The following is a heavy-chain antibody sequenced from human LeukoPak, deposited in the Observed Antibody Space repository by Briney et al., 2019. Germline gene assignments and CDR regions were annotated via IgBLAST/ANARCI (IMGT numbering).Heavy chain of an antibody. CDR3: ARESMVRGVIGY. J-gene: IGHJ4*02. V-gene: IGHV4-61*01. D-gene: IGHD3-10*01. CDR2: IYYSGST. Sequence: SETLSLTCTVSGGSVSSGSYYWSWIRLPPGKGLEWIAYIYYSGSTNYNPSLKSRVTISVDTSKNQFSLKLSSVTAADTAVYYCARESMVRGVIGYWGQGTLVTVSS. CDR1: GGSVSSGSYY.